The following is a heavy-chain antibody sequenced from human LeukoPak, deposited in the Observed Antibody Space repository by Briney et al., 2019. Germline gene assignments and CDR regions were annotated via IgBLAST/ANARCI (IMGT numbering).Heavy chain of an antibody. D-gene: IGHD6-13*01. CDR2: INPNSGGT. CDR3: ARGIAAAGFFDY. Sequence: ASVKVSCKASGYTFTGHYMHWVRQAPGQGLEWMGWINPNSGGTNYAQKFQGRVTMTRDTSISTAYMELSRLRSDDTAVYYCARGIAAAGFFDYWGQGTLVTVSS. V-gene: IGHV1-2*02. CDR1: GYTFTGHY. J-gene: IGHJ4*02.